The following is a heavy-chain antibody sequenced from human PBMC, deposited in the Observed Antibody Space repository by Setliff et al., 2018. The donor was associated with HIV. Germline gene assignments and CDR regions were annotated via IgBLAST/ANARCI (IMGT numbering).Heavy chain of an antibody. Sequence: ASVKVSCKASGGTFSSYAISWVRQAPGQGLEWMGWINPNSGGTNYAQKFQGRVTMTTDTSISTVYMELSSLTSADTAVYYCARDTVKATFSDYWGQGTLVTVS. V-gene: IGHV1-2*02. CDR1: GGTFSSYA. J-gene: IGHJ4*02. CDR3: ARDTVKATFSDY. CDR2: INPNSGGT. D-gene: IGHD4-17*01.